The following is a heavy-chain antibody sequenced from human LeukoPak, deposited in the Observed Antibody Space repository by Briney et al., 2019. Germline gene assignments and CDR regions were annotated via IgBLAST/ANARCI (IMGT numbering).Heavy chain of an antibody. D-gene: IGHD2-21*02. CDR2: ISGSGGST. V-gene: IGHV3-23*01. CDR1: GFTFNDYG. Sequence: GGSLRLSCAASGFTFNDYGMSWVRQAPGKGLEWVSAISGSGGSTYYADSVKGRFTISRDNSKNTLYLQMNTLRAEDTAVYYCAKGVVVVTAMNYFGYWGQGTLVTVSS. CDR3: AKGVVVVTAMNYFGY. J-gene: IGHJ4*02.